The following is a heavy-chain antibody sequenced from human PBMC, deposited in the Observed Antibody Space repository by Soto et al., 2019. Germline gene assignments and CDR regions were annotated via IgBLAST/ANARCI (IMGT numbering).Heavy chain of an antibody. J-gene: IGHJ3*02. CDR2: IYYSGST. CDR3: ARLEQWLI. D-gene: IGHD6-19*01. V-gene: IGHV4-59*08. CDR1: GGSIDTYY. Sequence: SETLSLTCTVSGGSIDTYYWSWIRQPPGKGLEWIGYIYYSGSTNYNPSLKSRVTISVDTSKNQFSLKLSSVTAADTAVYYCARLEQWLIWGQGTMVTVSS.